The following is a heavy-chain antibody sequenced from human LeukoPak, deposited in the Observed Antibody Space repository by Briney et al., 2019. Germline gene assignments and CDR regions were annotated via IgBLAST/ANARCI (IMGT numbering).Heavy chain of an antibody. CDR1: GFTFSSYE. J-gene: IGHJ4*02. Sequence: GGSLRLSCAASGFTFSSYEMNWVRQAPGKGLEWVSYISSSGTTIYYADSVKGRFTISRDNAKNSLYLQMNSLRAEDTAVYYCARDEGQIERGDFDCWGQGTLVTVSS. D-gene: IGHD3-22*01. CDR3: ARDEGQIERGDFDC. V-gene: IGHV3-48*03. CDR2: ISSSGTTI.